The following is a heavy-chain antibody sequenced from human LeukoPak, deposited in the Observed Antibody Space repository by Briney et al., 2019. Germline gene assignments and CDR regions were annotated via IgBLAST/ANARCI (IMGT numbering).Heavy chain of an antibody. CDR2: IYHSGST. CDR3: AREKIGTGTVLGKDYYYMDV. D-gene: IGHD3-16*01. J-gene: IGHJ6*03. Sequence: SETLSLTCIVSGGSISSYYWSWIRQPPGKGLEWIGYIYHSGSTNYKPSLKSRVTISVDTSKNQFSLKLSSVTAADTAMYYCAREKIGTGTVLGKDYYYMDVWGKGTTVTVSS. V-gene: IGHV4-59*12. CDR1: GGSISSYY.